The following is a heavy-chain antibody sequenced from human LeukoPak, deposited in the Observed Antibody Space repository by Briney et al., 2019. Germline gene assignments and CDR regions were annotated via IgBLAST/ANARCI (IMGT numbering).Heavy chain of an antibody. D-gene: IGHD1-1*01. CDR1: GFTFSSYW. CDR3: TRGTGTTFDY. Sequence: GGSLRLSCAASGFTFSSYWMHWVRQAPGMGLVWVSRISGDGSTTSYADSVKGRFTISRDNAKNTLYLQLNSLGAEDTAVYYCTRGTGTTFDYWGQGTLVTVSS. CDR2: ISGDGSTT. V-gene: IGHV3-74*01. J-gene: IGHJ4*02.